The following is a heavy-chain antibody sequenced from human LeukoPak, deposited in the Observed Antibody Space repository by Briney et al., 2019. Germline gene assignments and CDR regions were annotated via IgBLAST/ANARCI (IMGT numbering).Heavy chain of an antibody. D-gene: IGHD6-19*01. CDR3: ASSRGYSSGWSRGYCDY. Sequence: GSSVKISCQASGRTFSSYAISCLRQPPGQGLKWLKGIIPIFGTPNYAQKIQSRVTIPADKSTRTAYMELGSLRCEDTAVYYCASSRGYSSGWSRGYCDYWGQGTLVTVSS. CDR2: IIPIFGTP. CDR1: GRTFSSYA. J-gene: IGHJ4*02. V-gene: IGHV1-69*06.